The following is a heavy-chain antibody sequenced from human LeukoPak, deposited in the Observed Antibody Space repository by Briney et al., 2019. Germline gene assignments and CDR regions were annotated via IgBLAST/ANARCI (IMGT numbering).Heavy chain of an antibody. CDR3: ARGGQSGYLPHFDY. Sequence: SETLSLTCAVYGGSFSGYYWSWIRQPPGKGLEWIGEINHSGSTNYNPSLKSRVTISVDTSKNQFSLKLSSVTAADTAVYYCARGGQSGYLPHFDYWGQGTLVTVSS. CDR1: GGSFSGYY. CDR2: INHSGST. J-gene: IGHJ4*02. V-gene: IGHV4-34*01. D-gene: IGHD3-3*01.